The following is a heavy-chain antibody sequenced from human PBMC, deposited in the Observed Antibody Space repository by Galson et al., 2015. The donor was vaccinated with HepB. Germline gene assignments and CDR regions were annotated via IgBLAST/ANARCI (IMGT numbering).Heavy chain of an antibody. CDR2: ISAYNGNT. D-gene: IGHD2-15*01. CDR3: ARDYDYSGGSCYSIAVAGD. Sequence: SVKVSCKASGYTFTSYGISWVRQAPGQGLEWMGWISAYNGNTNYAQKFQGRVTMTTDTSTSTAYMELRSLRSDDTAVYYCARDYDYSGGSCYSIAVAGDWGQGTLVTVSS. J-gene: IGHJ4*02. V-gene: IGHV1-18*04. CDR1: GYTFTSYG.